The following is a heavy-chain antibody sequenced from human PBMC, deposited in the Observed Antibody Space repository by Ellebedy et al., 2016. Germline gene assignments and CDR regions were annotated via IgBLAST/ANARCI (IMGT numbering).Heavy chain of an antibody. J-gene: IGHJ4*02. CDR3: TRDWSGDGDGFDY. CDR1: GFTFISYW. V-gene: IGHV3-74*01. Sequence: GESLKISCVASGFTFISYWMYWVRQAPGKGLVWVSRINSDGSSTSYADSVKGRFTISRDNAKNTLYLQMSSLRAEDTAVYYCTRDWSGDGDGFDYWGQGALVTVSS. D-gene: IGHD7-27*01. CDR2: INSDGSST.